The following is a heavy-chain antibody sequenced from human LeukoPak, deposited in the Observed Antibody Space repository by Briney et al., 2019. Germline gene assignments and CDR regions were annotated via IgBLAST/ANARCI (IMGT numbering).Heavy chain of an antibody. D-gene: IGHD2-2*02. CDR3: AGGRELLGYCSSTSCYTEFDY. CDR2: INHSGST. J-gene: IGHJ4*02. V-gene: IGHV4-34*01. CDR1: GGSFSGYY. Sequence: SETLSLTCAVYGGSFSGYYWSWIRQPPGKGLEWIGEINHSGSTNYNPSLKSRVTISVDTSKNQFSLKLSSVTAADTAVYYCAGGRELLGYCSSTSCYTEFDYWGQGTLVTVSS.